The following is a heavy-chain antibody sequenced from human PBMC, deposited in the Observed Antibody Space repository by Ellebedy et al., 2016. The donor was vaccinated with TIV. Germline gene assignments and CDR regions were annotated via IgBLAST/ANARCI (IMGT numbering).Heavy chain of an antibody. CDR1: GWSFSGYY. J-gene: IGHJ4*02. Sequence: MPSETLSLTCAVYGWSFSGYYWSWIRQPPGKGLEWIGEINHSGSTNYNPSLKSRVTISVDTSKNQFSLKLSSVTAADTAVFNCARHPLEWLVGPMYFDYWGQGTLVTVSS. CDR3: ARHPLEWLVGPMYFDY. CDR2: INHSGST. D-gene: IGHD6-19*01. V-gene: IGHV4-34*01.